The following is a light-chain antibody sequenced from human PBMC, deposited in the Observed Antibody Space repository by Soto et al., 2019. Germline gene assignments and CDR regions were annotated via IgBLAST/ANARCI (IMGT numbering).Light chain of an antibody. CDR1: SSNIGTNA. V-gene: IGLV1-36*01. CDR2: YDD. Sequence: QSVLTQPPSVSEAPRQRVTISCSGSSSNIGTNAVNWYQQLPGKAPKLLIYYDDLLPSGVSDRFSGSKSGTSASLAISGLQSEDEADYYCAAWDDSLNGYVFGTGTKLNVL. CDR3: AAWDDSLNGYV. J-gene: IGLJ1*01.